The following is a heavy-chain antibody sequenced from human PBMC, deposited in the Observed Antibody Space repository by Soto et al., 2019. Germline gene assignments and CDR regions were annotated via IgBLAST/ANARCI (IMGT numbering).Heavy chain of an antibody. Sequence: SETLSLTCTVSGGSISSGGYYWSWIRQHPGKGLEWIGYIYYSGSTYYNPSLKSRVTISVDTSKNQFSLKLSSVTAADTAVYYCARLDHPLHYGMDVWGQGTTVTVSS. J-gene: IGHJ6*02. CDR3: ARLDHPLHYGMDV. CDR1: GGSISSGGYY. CDR2: IYYSGST. V-gene: IGHV4-31*03.